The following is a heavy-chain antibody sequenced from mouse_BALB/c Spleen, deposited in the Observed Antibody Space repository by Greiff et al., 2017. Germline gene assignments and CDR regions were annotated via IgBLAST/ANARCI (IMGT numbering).Heavy chain of an antibody. V-gene: IGHV5-6-4*01. Sequence: EVKLMESGGGLVKPGGSLKLSCAASGFTFSSYTMSWVRQTPEKRLEWVATISSGGSYTYYPDSVKGRFTISRDNAKNTLYLQMSSLKSEDTAMYYCTRDQGTPFAYWGQGTLVTVSA. D-gene: IGHD3-1*01. J-gene: IGHJ3*01. CDR1: GFTFSSYT. CDR2: ISSGGSYT. CDR3: TRDQGTPFAY.